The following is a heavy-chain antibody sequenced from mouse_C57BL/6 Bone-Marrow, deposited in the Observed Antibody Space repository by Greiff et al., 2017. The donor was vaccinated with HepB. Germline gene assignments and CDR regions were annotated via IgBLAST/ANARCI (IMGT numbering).Heavy chain of an antibody. Sequence: EVNLVESGGGLVQPGGSLKLSCAASGFTFSDYYMYWVRQTPEKRLEWVAYISNGGGSTYYPDTVKGRFTISRDNAKNTLYLQMSRLKSEDTAMYYCARLGDGNYDYWGQGTTLTVSS. V-gene: IGHV5-12*01. CDR2: ISNGGGST. CDR3: ARLGDGNYDY. D-gene: IGHD2-1*01. CDR1: GFTFSDYY. J-gene: IGHJ2*01.